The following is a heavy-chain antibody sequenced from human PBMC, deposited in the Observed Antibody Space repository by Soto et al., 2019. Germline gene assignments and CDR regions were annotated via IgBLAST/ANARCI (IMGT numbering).Heavy chain of an antibody. D-gene: IGHD3-22*01. CDR3: ARDLRVSYYYDSSGYPRFRFDY. Sequence: ASVKVSCKASGYTFTSYYMHWVRQAPGQGLEWMGIVNPSGGSTSYAQKFQGRVTMTRDTSTSTVYMELSSLRSEDTAVYYCARDLRVSYYYDSSGYPRFRFDYWGQGTLVTVSS. V-gene: IGHV1-46*01. J-gene: IGHJ4*02. CDR2: VNPSGGST. CDR1: GYTFTSYY.